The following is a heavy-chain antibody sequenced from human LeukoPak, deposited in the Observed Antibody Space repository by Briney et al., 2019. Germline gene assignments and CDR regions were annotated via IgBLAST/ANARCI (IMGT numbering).Heavy chain of an antibody. CDR3: AKGLGGSGSYHSVDY. D-gene: IGHD3-10*01. Sequence: GGSLRLSCAASGFTFSSYAMSWVRQAPGKGLEWVSAISGSGGSTYYADSVKGRFTISRDNSKNTLYLQMNSLRAEDTAVYYCAKGLGGSGSYHSVDYWGQGTLVTVSS. V-gene: IGHV3-23*01. J-gene: IGHJ4*02. CDR1: GFTFSSYA. CDR2: ISGSGGST.